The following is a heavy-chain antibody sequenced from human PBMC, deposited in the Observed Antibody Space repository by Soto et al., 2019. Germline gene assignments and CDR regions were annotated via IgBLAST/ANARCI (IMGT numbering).Heavy chain of an antibody. CDR3: VKESSVTAFGDY. CDR2: ISGSGSRT. J-gene: IGHJ4*02. Sequence: GGSLRLSCAASGFTFSSYAMSWVRQAPGKGLEWVSAISGSGSRTFYADSVKGRFTISRDNPENTLYLQMKSLTAEDTAVYFCVKESSVTAFGDYWGQGALVTVSS. D-gene: IGHD3-22*01. V-gene: IGHV3-23*01. CDR1: GFTFSSYA.